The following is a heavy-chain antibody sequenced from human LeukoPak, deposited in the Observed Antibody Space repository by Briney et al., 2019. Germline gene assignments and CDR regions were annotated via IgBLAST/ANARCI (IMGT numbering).Heavy chain of an antibody. CDR1: GGSISSSSYY. J-gene: IGHJ6*03. V-gene: IGHV4-39*07. D-gene: IGHD3-22*01. Sequence: SETLSLTCTVSGGSISSSSYYWGWIRQPPGKGLEWIGSIYYSGSTYYNPSLKSRVTISVDTSKNQFSLKLSSVTAADTAVYCCARTYYYDSSGYYSRYYYYVDVWDKGTTVTVSS. CDR2: IYYSGST. CDR3: ARTYYYDSSGYYSRYYYYVDV.